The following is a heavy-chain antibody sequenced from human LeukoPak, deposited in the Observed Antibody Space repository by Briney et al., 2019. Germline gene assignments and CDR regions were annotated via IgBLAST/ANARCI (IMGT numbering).Heavy chain of an antibody. CDR3: ARDRATMVRGVITSSLDY. J-gene: IGHJ4*02. D-gene: IGHD3-10*01. CDR2: INSDGSST. CDR1: GFTFSRYW. Sequence: GGSLRLSCAASGFTFSRYWIHWVRQAPGKGLVWVSRINSDGSSTTYADSVKGRFTISRDNAKNTLYLQMNSLRAEDTALYYCARDRATMVRGVITSSLDYWGQGTLVTVSS. V-gene: IGHV3-74*01.